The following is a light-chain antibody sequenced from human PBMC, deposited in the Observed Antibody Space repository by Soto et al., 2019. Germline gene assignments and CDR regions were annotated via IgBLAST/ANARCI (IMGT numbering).Light chain of an antibody. CDR1: HSVSSSY. J-gene: IGKJ2*01. CDR2: GAS. CDR3: QQYGSSPPYT. V-gene: IGKV3-20*01. Sequence: EIVLTQSPGTLSLSPGERATLSCRASHSVSSSYLAWYLQKPGQAPRLLIYGASSRATGIPDRFSGSGSGTDFTLAISRLEPEDFAVYYCQQYGSSPPYTFGQGTKVEIK.